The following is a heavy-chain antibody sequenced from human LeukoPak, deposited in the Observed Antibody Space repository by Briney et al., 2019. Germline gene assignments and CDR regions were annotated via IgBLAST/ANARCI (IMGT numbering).Heavy chain of an antibody. V-gene: IGHV3-30*18. D-gene: IGHD3-16*02. CDR3: AKDKAESYLFDY. CDR2: TSYDESDK. Sequence: GRSLRLSCAASRFTFSNYAMHWVRQAPRKGPEGVAVTSYDESDKYYADSVKGRFTISRDNSKNTLYLHMNSLRAEDTAVYYCAKDKAESYLFDYWGQGTLVTVSP. CDR1: RFTFSNYA. J-gene: IGHJ4*02.